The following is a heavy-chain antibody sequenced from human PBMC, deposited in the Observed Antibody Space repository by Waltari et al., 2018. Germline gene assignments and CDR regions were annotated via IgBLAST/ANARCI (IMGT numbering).Heavy chain of an antibody. V-gene: IGHV4-4*02. CDR3: ARDRGRGLYLDS. CDR2: VHRSGRT. D-gene: IGHD2-15*01. Sequence: QLQLEQLGPGLVKPSETLSLICAVSGDSMGDSDLWNWVRQSPGKGLEWRGQVHRSGRTNYNPSFASRVTVSVDTSTNHFSLKVTSATAADTAVYYCARDRGRGLYLDSWGQGILVTVSP. CDR1: GDSMGDSDL. J-gene: IGHJ4*02.